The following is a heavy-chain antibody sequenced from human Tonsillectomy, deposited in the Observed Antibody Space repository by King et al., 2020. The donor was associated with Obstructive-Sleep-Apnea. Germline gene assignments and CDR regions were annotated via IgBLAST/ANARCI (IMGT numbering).Heavy chain of an antibody. CDR3: ASGQGGTYGMDV. Sequence: QLQESGPGLVKPSQTLSLTCTVSGGSISSGGFYWSWIRQHPGKGLEWIGYIYYSGSTYYNPSLKSRLTISVDKSKNQFSLKLSSVTAADTAVYYCASGQGGTYGMDVWGQGTTVTVSS. CDR2: IYYSGST. J-gene: IGHJ6*02. CDR1: GGSISSGGFY. V-gene: IGHV4-31*03.